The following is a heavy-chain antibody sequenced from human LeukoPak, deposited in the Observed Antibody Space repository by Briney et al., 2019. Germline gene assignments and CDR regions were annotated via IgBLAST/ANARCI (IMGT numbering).Heavy chain of an antibody. CDR3: AKGGYDYVEVGYFDY. Sequence: GGSLRLSCAASGFTFGNYAMSWVRQTPGKGLEWVSHIIGSVPSTFYADSVKGRFTISRDNSKNTLYLQLNSLRADDTAVYYGAKGGYDYVEVGYFDYWGQGVLVTVSS. D-gene: IGHD5-12*01. CDR2: IIGSVPST. CDR1: GFTFGNYA. J-gene: IGHJ4*02. V-gene: IGHV3-23*01.